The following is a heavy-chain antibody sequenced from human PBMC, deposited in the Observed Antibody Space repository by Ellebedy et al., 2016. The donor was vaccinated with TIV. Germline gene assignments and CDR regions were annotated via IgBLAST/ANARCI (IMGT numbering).Heavy chain of an antibody. Sequence: GGSLRLSCAASGFTFGSYGMHWVRQAPGKGLEWVAGLWFDGDNRYYADSVKGRFTISRDNSKNTLYLQLNSLRAEDTAVYYCAREFHDYFFDYWGQGTLVTVSS. CDR3: AREFHDYFFDY. CDR2: LWFDGDNR. CDR1: GFTFGSYG. D-gene: IGHD2-21*02. V-gene: IGHV3-33*08. J-gene: IGHJ4*02.